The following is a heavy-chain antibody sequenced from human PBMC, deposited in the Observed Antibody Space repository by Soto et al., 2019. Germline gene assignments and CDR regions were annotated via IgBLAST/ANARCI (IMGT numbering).Heavy chain of an antibody. CDR2: ISGSGGFT. Sequence: EVQLLESGGGLVQPGGSLRLSCAASGFTFSNYAMNWVRQAPGKGLEWVSAISGSGGFTYYADSVKGRFTISRDNSRDWLFLQMNCLRAEDTAVFYCAKDGDTNIGGNYFDYWGQGTLVTVSS. D-gene: IGHD2-8*01. J-gene: IGHJ4*02. CDR1: GFTFSNYA. CDR3: AKDGDTNIGGNYFDY. V-gene: IGHV3-23*01.